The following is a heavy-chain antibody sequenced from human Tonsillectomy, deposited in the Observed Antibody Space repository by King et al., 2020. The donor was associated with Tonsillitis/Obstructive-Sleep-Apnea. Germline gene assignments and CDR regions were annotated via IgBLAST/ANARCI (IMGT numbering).Heavy chain of an antibody. Sequence: VQLVESGGGLVKPGGSLRLSCAASGFTFNNYTINWVRQAPGKGLEWVSCISSRSSYIHYADSVKGRFTISRDNGKNSLFLQMNSLRTEDTAVYYCAGGTTLDYWGQGTLVTVSS. D-gene: IGHD2-2*01. CDR2: ISSRSSYI. V-gene: IGHV3-21*01. CDR3: AGGTTLDY. J-gene: IGHJ4*02. CDR1: GFTFNNYT.